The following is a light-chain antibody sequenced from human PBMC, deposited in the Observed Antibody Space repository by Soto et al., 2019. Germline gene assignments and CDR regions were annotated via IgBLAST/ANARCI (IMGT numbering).Light chain of an antibody. J-gene: IGKJ4*01. CDR2: GAS. Sequence: EIVLTQSPGTLSLSPGERATLSCRASQSVRSGYFAWYQQKPGQAPRLLIVGASSRANGIPDRFSGGGSGTDFTLTISILEPEDFALYYCHQYGNSPLTFGGGTTVEIK. CDR3: HQYGNSPLT. V-gene: IGKV3-20*01. CDR1: QSVRSGY.